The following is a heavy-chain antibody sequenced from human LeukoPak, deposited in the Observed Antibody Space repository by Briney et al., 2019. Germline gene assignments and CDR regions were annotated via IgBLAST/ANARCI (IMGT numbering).Heavy chain of an antibody. Sequence: GASVKVSCKASGGTFSSYAISWVRQAPGQGLEWMGGIIPIFGTANYAQKFQGRVTITADESTSTAYMELSSLRSEDTAVYYCARSGRGIAVAEPSFYFDYWGQGTLVTVSS. D-gene: IGHD6-19*01. CDR1: GGTFSSYA. CDR2: IIPIFGTA. CDR3: ARSGRGIAVAEPSFYFDY. V-gene: IGHV1-69*13. J-gene: IGHJ4*02.